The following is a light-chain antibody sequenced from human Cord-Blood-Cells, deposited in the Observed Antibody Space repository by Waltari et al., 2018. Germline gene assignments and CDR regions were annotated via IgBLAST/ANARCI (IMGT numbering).Light chain of an antibody. CDR1: SSDVGGYNY. J-gene: IGLJ1*01. CDR3: SSYTSSSTYV. V-gene: IGLV2-14*01. CDR2: EVS. Sequence: QSALTQPASVSGSPGQSITISCTGTSSDVGGYNYVSWYQQHPGKTPKLMIYEVSKRPSGVSIPFSGSKAGNTASLTISGLQAEDEADYYCSSYTSSSTYVFGTGTKVTVL.